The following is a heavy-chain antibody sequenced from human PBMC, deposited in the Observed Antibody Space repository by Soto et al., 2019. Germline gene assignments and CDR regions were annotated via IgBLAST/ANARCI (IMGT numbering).Heavy chain of an antibody. V-gene: IGHV3-21*01. D-gene: IGHD3-3*01. CDR3: ARDLYDFWSGYPYYYYGMDV. CDR1: GFTFSSYS. CDR2: ISSSSSYI. J-gene: IGHJ6*02. Sequence: EVQLVESGGGLVKPGGSLRLSCAASGFTFSSYSMNWVRQAPGKGLEWVSSISSSSSYIYYADSVKGRFTISTDNAKNSLYLQRIRLRAEDTAVYYCARDLYDFWSGYPYYYYGMDVWGQGTTVTVSS.